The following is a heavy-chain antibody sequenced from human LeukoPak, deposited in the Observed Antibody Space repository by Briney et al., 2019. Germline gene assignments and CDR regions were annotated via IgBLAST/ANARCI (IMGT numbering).Heavy chain of an antibody. CDR2: IYYSGST. V-gene: IGHV4-39*07. CDR1: GGSISSSSYY. D-gene: IGHD3-3*01. Sequence: PSETLSLTCTVSGGSISSSSYYWGWIRQPPGKGLEWIGSIYYSGSTYYNPSLKSRVTISVDTSKNQFSLKLSSVTAAHTAVYYCAREPNYDFWSGPSGGFDPWGQGTLVTVSS. J-gene: IGHJ5*02. CDR3: AREPNYDFWSGPSGGFDP.